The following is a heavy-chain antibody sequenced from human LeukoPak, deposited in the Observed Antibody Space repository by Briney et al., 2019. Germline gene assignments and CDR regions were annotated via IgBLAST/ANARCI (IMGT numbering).Heavy chain of an antibody. CDR3: AKFHYYDSNGYYFPLFDY. CDR1: GFTFSSYG. V-gene: IGHV3-30*18. CDR2: ISYDGSNK. D-gene: IGHD3-22*01. Sequence: PGGSLTLSCAASGFTFSSYGMHWVRQAPGKGLEWVAVISYDGSNKYYADSVKGRFTISRDNSKNTLYLQMNSLRAQDTAAYYCAKFHYYDSNGYYFPLFDYWGQGTLVTVSS. J-gene: IGHJ4*02.